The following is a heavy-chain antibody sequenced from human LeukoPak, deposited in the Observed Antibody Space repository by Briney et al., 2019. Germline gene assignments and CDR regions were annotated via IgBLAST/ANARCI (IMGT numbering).Heavy chain of an antibody. CDR3: AREASSRYFDF. CDR1: GYTFTSYY. V-gene: IGHV1-46*01. D-gene: IGHD6-6*01. J-gene: IGHJ4*02. CDR2: INPSGGST. Sequence: ASVKVSCKASGYTFTSYYMHWVRQAPGQGLEWMGIINPSGGSTSYAQKFQGRVTMTRDTSISTAYMELSRLRSDDTAVYYCAREASSRYFDFWGQGTLLTVSS.